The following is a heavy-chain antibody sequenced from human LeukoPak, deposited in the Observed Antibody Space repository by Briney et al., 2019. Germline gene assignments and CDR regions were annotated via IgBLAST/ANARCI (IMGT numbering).Heavy chain of an antibody. Sequence: PGGSLRLSCAASGFNFSIYNMNWVRQAPGKGLEWVSYISSRSNTMYFADSVKGRFSISRDNAKNSLYLQMDSLRAEDTAVYYCAREPWGAKGAAWGMDVWGQGTTVTVSS. V-gene: IGHV3-48*01. CDR2: ISSRSNTM. D-gene: IGHD1-26*01. J-gene: IGHJ6*02. CDR1: GFNFSIYN. CDR3: AREPWGAKGAAWGMDV.